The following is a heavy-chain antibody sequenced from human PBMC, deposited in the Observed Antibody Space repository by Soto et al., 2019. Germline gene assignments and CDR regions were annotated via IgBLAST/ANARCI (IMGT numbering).Heavy chain of an antibody. CDR1: GFTFSRYA. Sequence: GSLRLSCAASGFTFSRYAMSWVRQAPRKGLEWVSAVRGSGGSTYYADAAKVRFTIPRNNCKNTLDLQMNCLTTEDTAVYYCANVVANQYYDIGYWGQGTPVTVSS. V-gene: IGHV3-23*01. CDR3: ANVVANQYYDIGY. D-gene: IGHD3-9*01. J-gene: IGHJ4*02. CDR2: VRGSGGST.